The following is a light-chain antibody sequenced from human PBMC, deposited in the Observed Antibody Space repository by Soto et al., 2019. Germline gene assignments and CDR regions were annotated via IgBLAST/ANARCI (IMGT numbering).Light chain of an antibody. CDR1: GSNIGAGYD. Sequence: QSVLTQPPSVSGAPGQRVTISCTGSGSNIGAGYDVHWYQQLPGTAPKLLIYGNSNRPSGVPDRFSGSKSGTSASLAITGLQAEDEADYYCQSYDSSLSGSYVFVTGTKLTVL. CDR3: QSYDSSLSGSYV. V-gene: IGLV1-40*01. CDR2: GNS. J-gene: IGLJ1*01.